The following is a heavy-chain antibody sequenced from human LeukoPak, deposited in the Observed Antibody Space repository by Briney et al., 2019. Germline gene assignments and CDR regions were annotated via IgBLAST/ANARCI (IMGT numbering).Heavy chain of an antibody. V-gene: IGHV1-2*02. CDR1: GYTFTGYY. D-gene: IGHD6-13*01. Sequence: ASVKVSCKASGYTFTGYYMLWVRQAPGQGLEWMGWINPNSGGTDYAQKFQGRVTMTRDTSISTAYMELSRLRSDDTAIYYCVPTAAAPRTYYFDYWGQGTRVTVSS. CDR3: VPTAAAPRTYYFDY. J-gene: IGHJ4*02. CDR2: INPNSGGT.